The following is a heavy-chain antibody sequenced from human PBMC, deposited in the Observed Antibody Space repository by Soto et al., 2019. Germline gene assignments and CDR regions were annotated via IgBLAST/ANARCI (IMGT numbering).Heavy chain of an antibody. J-gene: IGHJ6*03. V-gene: IGHV3-21*01. Sequence: WGSLRLSFEASGFTFSSYSINWVRPAPLKGLEWVSSISSSSSYIYYADSVKGRFTISRDNAKNSLYLQMNSLRAEDTAVYYCARDSDLGSGSYYNVYYYYYMEVWGKGTTVTVSS. CDR2: ISSSSSYI. CDR3: ARDSDLGSGSYYNVYYYYYMEV. CDR1: GFTFSSYS. D-gene: IGHD3-10*01.